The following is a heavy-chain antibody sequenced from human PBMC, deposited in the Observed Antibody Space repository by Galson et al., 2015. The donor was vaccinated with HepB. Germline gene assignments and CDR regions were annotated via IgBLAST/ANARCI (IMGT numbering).Heavy chain of an antibody. V-gene: IGHV3-30*18. CDR1: GFTFSSYG. Sequence: SLRLSCAASGFTFSSYGMHWVRQAPGKGLEWVAVISYDGSNKYYADSVKGRFTISRDNSKNTLYLQMNSLRAEDTAVYYCAKVPTRGGDGFDYWGQGTLVTVSS. CDR3: AKVPTRGGDGFDY. D-gene: IGHD3-10*01. CDR2: ISYDGSNK. J-gene: IGHJ4*02.